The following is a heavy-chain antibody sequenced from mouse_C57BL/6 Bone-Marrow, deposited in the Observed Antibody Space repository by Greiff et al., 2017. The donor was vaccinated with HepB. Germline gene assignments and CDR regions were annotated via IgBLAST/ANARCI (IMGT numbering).Heavy chain of an antibody. J-gene: IGHJ4*01. V-gene: IGHV2-2*01. Sequence: QVQLKESGPGLVQPSQSLSITCTVSGFSLTSYGVHWVRQSPGKGLEWLGVIWSGGSTDYNAAFISRLSISKDNSKSQVFFKMNSLQADDTAIYYCARNGGLRRRDYAMDYWGQGTSVTVSS. CDR2: IWSGGST. CDR3: ARNGGLRRRDYAMDY. D-gene: IGHD2-4*01. CDR1: GFSLTSYG.